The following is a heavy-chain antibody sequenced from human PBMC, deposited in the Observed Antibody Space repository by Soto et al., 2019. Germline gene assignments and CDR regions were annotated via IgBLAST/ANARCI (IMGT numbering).Heavy chain of an antibody. CDR3: ARSEGGYYYYYYGMDV. Sequence: ASVKVSCKASGYTFTGYYMQWVRQAPGQGLEWMGWINPNSGGTNYAQKFRGWVTMTRDTSISTAYMELSRLRSDDTAVYYCARSEGGYYYYYYGMDVWGQGTTVTVSS. CDR2: INPNSGGT. V-gene: IGHV1-2*04. CDR1: GYTFTGYY. D-gene: IGHD3-16*01. J-gene: IGHJ6*02.